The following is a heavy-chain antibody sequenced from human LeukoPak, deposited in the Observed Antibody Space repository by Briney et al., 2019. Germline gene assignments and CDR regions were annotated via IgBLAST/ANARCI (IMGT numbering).Heavy chain of an antibody. CDR2: IIPIFGTT. J-gene: IGHJ6*02. Sequence: GASVKVSCKASGGTFISYAISWVRQAPGQGLEWMGGIIPIFGTTNYAQKFQGRVTITADESTSTAYMELSSLRSEDTAVYYCVSLVGTGYYGMDVWGQGTTVTVSS. D-gene: IGHD6-13*01. V-gene: IGHV1-69*13. CDR1: GGTFISYA. CDR3: VSLVGTGYYGMDV.